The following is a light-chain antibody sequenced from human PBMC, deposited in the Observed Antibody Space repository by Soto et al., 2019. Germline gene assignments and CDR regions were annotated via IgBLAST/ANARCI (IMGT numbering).Light chain of an antibody. CDR3: CSYAGSSTYV. Sequence: QSVLTQPPSASGTPGQRVTISCSGSSSNIGSNTVNWYQQLPGTAPKLLIYSNNQRPSGVPDRFSGSKSGTSASLAISGLQAEDEADYYCCSYAGSSTYVFGAGTKSPS. CDR2: SNN. CDR1: SSNIGSNT. V-gene: IGLV1-44*01. J-gene: IGLJ1*01.